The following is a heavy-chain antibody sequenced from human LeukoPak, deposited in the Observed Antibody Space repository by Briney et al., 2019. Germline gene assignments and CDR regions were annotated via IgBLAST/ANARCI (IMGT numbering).Heavy chain of an antibody. J-gene: IGHJ4*02. V-gene: IGHV4-4*02. D-gene: IGHD4-17*01. CDR1: GGSIISINW. Sequence: PSETLSLTCAVSGGSIISINWWSWVRQPPGKGLEWIGEIYHDGSPNYNPSLKSRVTISVDRSKNHFSLRLTSVTAADTAVYYCARVRDTAFDYWGQGTLVTVSS. CDR3: ARVRDTAFDY. CDR2: IYHDGSP.